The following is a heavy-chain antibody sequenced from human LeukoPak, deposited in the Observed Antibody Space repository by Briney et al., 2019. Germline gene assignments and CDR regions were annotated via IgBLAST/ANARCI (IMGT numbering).Heavy chain of an antibody. D-gene: IGHD3-22*01. CDR1: GFTFSMYT. CDR2: ISSSSTTI. J-gene: IGHJ1*01. Sequence: GGSLRLSCAASGFTFSMYTMNWVRQAPGKGLEWVSSISSSSTTIYYADSVKGRFTISRDNAKNSLYLQMNSLRAEDTAVYYCASSAGYYSDFQHWGQGTLVTVSS. V-gene: IGHV3-48*04. CDR3: ASSAGYYSDFQH.